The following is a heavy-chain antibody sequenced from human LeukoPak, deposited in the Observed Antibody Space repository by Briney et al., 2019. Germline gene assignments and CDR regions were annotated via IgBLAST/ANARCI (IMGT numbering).Heavy chain of an antibody. J-gene: IGHJ4*02. D-gene: IGHD3-10*01. V-gene: IGHV3-48*03. CDR2: ISSSGSTI. CDR1: GFTFSSYE. CDR3: AKDFLWFGDTTLGDMAIDY. Sequence: GGSLRLSCAASGFTFSSYEMNWVRQAPGKGLEWVSYISSSGSTIYYADSVKGRFTISRDNSKNTLYLQMNSLRAEDTAVYYCAKDFLWFGDTTLGDMAIDYWGQGTLVTVSS.